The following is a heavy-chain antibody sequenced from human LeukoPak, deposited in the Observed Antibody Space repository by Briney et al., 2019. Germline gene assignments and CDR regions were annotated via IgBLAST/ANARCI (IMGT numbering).Heavy chain of an antibody. Sequence: GGSLRLSCAASGFIFSNYAMSWVRQAPGKGLECVASTNEAGGDKLYVDSVKGRFTISRDNSKNSLSLQMNSLTAEDTAIYYCAIATTGRGAFGSWGQGTLVSVSS. CDR3: AIATTGRGAFGS. CDR1: GFIFSNYA. CDR2: TNEAGGDK. V-gene: IGHV3-7*01. D-gene: IGHD1-1*01. J-gene: IGHJ4*02.